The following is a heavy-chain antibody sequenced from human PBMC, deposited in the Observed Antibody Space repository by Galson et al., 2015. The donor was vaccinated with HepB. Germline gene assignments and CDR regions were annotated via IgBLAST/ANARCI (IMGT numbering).Heavy chain of an antibody. V-gene: IGHV3-33*01. CDR1: GFILSSYG. J-gene: IGHJ4*02. CDR3: ARGRGADYGDNTGHFAC. D-gene: IGHD4-17*01. CDR2: IWYDGSKK. Sequence: SLRLSCAASGFILSSYGMHWVRQAPGKGLEWVAVIWYDGSKKYYADSVKGRFTISRDNSKSTLYLQMDSLRVEDTAMFYCARGRGADYGDNTGHFACWGQGTLVTVSS.